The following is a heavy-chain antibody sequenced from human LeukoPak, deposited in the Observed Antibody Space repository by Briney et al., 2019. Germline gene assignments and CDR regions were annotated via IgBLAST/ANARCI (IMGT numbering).Heavy chain of an antibody. Sequence: GASVKVSCKVSGYTLTELSMHWVRQAPGKGLEWMGGFDPEDGETIYAQKFQGRVTMTEDTSTDTAYMELSSLRSEDTAVYYCATDNGSGSYYRVFDYWGQGTLVTVSS. CDR2: FDPEDGET. V-gene: IGHV1-24*01. D-gene: IGHD1-26*01. J-gene: IGHJ4*02. CDR3: ATDNGSGSYYRVFDY. CDR1: GYTLTELS.